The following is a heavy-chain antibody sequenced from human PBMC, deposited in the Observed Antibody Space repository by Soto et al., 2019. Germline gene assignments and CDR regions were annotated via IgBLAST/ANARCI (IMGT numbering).Heavy chain of an antibody. J-gene: IGHJ4*02. V-gene: IGHV2-5*02. Sequence: QITLNESGPTQVKPRQTLTLTCTFSGFSLTTSGVGVGWIRQSPGKAPEWLALIYWDADNRYSPSLKSKLTITKDTSKNQVVLTMADLDPAATATYYCAHRVLRTVFGLVTTTAIYFDFWGQGTPGAVSS. CDR1: GFSLTTSGVG. CDR3: AHRVLRTVFGLVTTTAIYFDF. D-gene: IGHD3-3*01. CDR2: IYWDADN.